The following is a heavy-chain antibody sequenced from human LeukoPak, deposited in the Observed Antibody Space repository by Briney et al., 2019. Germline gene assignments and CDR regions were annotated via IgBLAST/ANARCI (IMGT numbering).Heavy chain of an antibody. Sequence: SQTLSLTCAVSGGSISRGDYYWSWIRQPPGKGLEWIGYIYYSGSTYYNPSLKSRVTISVDTSKNQFSLKLSSVTAADTAVYYCARGELVIKPYYYYGMDVWGKGTTVTVSS. CDR3: ARGELVIKPYYYYGMDV. V-gene: IGHV4-30-4*01. CDR2: IYYSGST. CDR1: GGSISRGDYY. D-gene: IGHD3/OR15-3a*01. J-gene: IGHJ6*04.